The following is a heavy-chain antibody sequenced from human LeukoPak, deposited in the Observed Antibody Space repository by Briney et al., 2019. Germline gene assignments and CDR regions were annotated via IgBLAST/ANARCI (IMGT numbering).Heavy chain of an antibody. D-gene: IGHD6-19*01. CDR2: ISSSRYI. CDR3: ARDNGWGRYYFDS. J-gene: IGHJ4*02. Sequence: GGSLRLSXAASGFTFSSYSMNWVRQAPGKGLEWVSFISSSRYICYADSVKGRFTISRDNAKNSLYLQMNSLRVEDTAVYYCARDNGWGRYYFDSWGQGTLVTVSS. V-gene: IGHV3-21*01. CDR1: GFTFSSYS.